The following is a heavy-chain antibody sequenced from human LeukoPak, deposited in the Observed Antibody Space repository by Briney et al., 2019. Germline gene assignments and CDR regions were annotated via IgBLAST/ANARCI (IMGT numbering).Heavy chain of an antibody. J-gene: IGHJ3*02. V-gene: IGHV4-59*12. CDR1: GGSISSYY. CDR2: IYYSGST. D-gene: IGHD1-26*01. CDR3: AIEWELWPTIYDAFDI. Sequence: PSETLSLTCTVSGGSISSYYWSWIRQPPGKGLEWIGYIYYSGSTYYNPSLKSRVTISVDTSKNQFSLKLSSVTAADTAVYYCAIEWELWPTIYDAFDIWGQGTMVTVSS.